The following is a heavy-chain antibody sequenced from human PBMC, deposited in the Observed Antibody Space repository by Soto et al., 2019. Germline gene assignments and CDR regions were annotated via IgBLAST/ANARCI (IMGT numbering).Heavy chain of an antibody. CDR2: IRPGGDST. Sequence: PGGSLRLSCAASGFRFRTRAMSWVRQAPGKGLEWVASIRPGGDSTYYADSVKGRFAVSRDNSNVTLYLQMDSLRVEDTAIYYCTHTEEGAQWAGGFDSWGQGTLVTVSS. CDR3: THTEEGAQWAGGFDS. CDR1: GFRFRTRA. D-gene: IGHD1-26*01. J-gene: IGHJ5*01. V-gene: IGHV3-23*01.